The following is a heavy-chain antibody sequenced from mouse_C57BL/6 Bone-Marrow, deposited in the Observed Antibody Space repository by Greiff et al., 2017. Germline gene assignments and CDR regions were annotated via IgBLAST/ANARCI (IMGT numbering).Heavy chain of an antibody. J-gene: IGHJ3*01. CDR2: ISSGGDYI. CDR1: GFTFSSYA. Sequence: EVHLVESGEGLVKPGGSLKLSCAASGFTFSSYAMSWVRQTPEKRLEWVAYISSGGDYIYYADTVKGRFTISRDNARNTLYLQMSSLKSEDTAMYYCTREGYYVFAYWGQGTLVTVSA. D-gene: IGHD2-3*01. V-gene: IGHV5-9-1*02. CDR3: TREGYYVFAY.